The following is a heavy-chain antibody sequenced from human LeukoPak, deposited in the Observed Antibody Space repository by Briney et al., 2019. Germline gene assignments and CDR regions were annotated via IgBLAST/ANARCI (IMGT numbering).Heavy chain of an antibody. CDR3: ARVTIGPSRWWVGNYYYYYMDV. D-gene: IGHD2-15*01. CDR2: ISWNSGSI. CDR1: GFTFDDYA. J-gene: IGHJ6*03. V-gene: IGHV3-9*01. Sequence: GRSLRLSCAASGFTFDDYAMHWVRQAPGKGLEWVSGISWNSGSIGYADSVKGRFTISRDNAKNSLYLQMNSLRAEDTAVYYCARVTIGPSRWWVGNYYYYYMDVWGKGTTVTISS.